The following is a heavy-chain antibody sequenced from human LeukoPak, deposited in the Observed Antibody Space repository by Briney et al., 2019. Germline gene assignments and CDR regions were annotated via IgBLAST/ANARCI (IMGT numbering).Heavy chain of an antibody. CDR3: ARMGTTSDIYYFDY. J-gene: IGHJ4*02. Sequence: SETLSLTCAVSGGSFRGYYWSWIRQPAGKGLEWIGRIYTSGSTNYNPSLKSRVTMSVDTSKNQFSLKLSSVTAADTAVYYCARMGTTSDIYYFDYWGQGTLVTVSS. CDR1: GGSFRGYY. V-gene: IGHV4-4*07. CDR2: IYTSGST. D-gene: IGHD1-26*01.